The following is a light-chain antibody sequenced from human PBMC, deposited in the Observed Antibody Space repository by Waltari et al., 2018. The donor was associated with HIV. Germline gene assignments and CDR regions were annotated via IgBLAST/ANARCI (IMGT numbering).Light chain of an antibody. CDR3: CSYAGRSTHV. V-gene: IGLV2-23*02. Sequence: QSALTQPASVSGSPGQSITISCTGTSSDVGSNNVVSWYQQHPGKAPKLMIYEVTKRPSGVSNRFSGSKSGNTASLTISGLQAEDEADYYCCSYAGRSTHVFGTGTKVTVL. CDR2: EVT. CDR1: SSDVGSNNV. J-gene: IGLJ1*01.